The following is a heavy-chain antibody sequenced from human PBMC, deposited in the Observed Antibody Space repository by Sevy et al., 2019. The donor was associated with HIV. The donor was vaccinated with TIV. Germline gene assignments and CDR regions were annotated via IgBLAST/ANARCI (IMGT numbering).Heavy chain of an antibody. J-gene: IGHJ4*02. CDR1: GYSFTSHW. V-gene: IGHV5-51*01. CDR3: ATSRSGYFDRSGYYIY. CDR2: IYPDDSDT. Sequence: GESLKISCKGSGYSFTSHWIGWVRHMPGKGLEWMGIIYPDDSDTRYSPSFQGQVTFSADKSISTAYLQWSSLKASDTAMHYCATSRSGYFDRSGYYIYWGQGTLVTVSS. D-gene: IGHD3-22*01.